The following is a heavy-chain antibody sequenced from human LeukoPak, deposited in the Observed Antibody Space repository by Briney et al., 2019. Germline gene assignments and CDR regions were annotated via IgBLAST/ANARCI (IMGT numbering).Heavy chain of an antibody. J-gene: IGHJ4*02. V-gene: IGHV3-23*01. CDR2: ISGSGGST. D-gene: IGHD6-19*01. Sequence: PGGSLRLSCAASGFTFSSYAMSWVRQAPGKGLEWVSAISGSGGSTYYADSVKGRFTISRDNSKNALYLQMNSLRAEDTAVYYCAKDKGYSSGWPFDYWGQGTLVTVSS. CDR3: AKDKGYSSGWPFDY. CDR1: GFTFSSYA.